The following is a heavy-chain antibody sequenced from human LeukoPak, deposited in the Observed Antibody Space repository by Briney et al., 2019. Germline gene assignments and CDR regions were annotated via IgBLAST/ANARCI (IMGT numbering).Heavy chain of an antibody. J-gene: IGHJ5*02. CDR3: AKAAYGSGSYYENWFDP. D-gene: IGHD3-10*01. CDR1: GFTFSSYA. V-gene: IGHV3-23*01. Sequence: QPGGSLRLSCAASGFTFSSYAMSWVRQAPGKGLEWVSAISGSGGSTYYADSMKGRFTISRDNSKNTLYLQMNSLRAEDTAVYYCAKAAYGSGSYYENWFDPWGQGTLVTVSS. CDR2: ISGSGGST.